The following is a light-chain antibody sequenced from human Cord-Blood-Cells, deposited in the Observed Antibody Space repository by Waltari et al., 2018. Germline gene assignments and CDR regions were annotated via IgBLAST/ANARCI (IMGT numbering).Light chain of an antibody. J-gene: IGLJ1*01. CDR2: EVS. CDR3: SSYAGSNNYV. V-gene: IGLV2-8*01. CDR1: SSDAGGYNY. Sequence: QSALTQPASASGSHGQSVTISCTGTSSDAGGYNYASWYQQHPGKAPTLMIYEVSKRPSGVPDRFSGSKSGNTASLTVSGLQAEDEADYYCSSYAGSNNYVFGTGTKVTVL.